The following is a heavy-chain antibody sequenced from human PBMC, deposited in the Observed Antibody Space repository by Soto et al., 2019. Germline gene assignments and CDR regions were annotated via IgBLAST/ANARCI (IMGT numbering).Heavy chain of an antibody. CDR1: GFTFSDSA. V-gene: IGHV3-73*02. Sequence: EVQLVESGGGLVQPGGSLKLSCAASGFTFSDSAMHWVRQASGKGLEWVGRIRTKANNYATSYGESVKGRFTISRDDSTNTAYLQMSSLNTEDTAVYYCSRTEYGSYSQTGRFDPWGQGTLVTVSS. J-gene: IGHJ5*02. CDR2: IRTKANNYAT. CDR3: SRTEYGSYSQTGRFDP. D-gene: IGHD1-1*01.